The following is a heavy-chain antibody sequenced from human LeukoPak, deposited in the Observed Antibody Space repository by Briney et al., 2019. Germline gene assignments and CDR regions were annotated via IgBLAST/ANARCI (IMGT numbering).Heavy chain of an antibody. CDR1: GFTFSRYE. CDR2: ISSSGSTI. V-gene: IGHV3-48*03. J-gene: IGHJ4*02. D-gene: IGHD5-18*01. CDR3: ARLRRESYGPTRPSYYFDY. Sequence: PGGSLRLSCAASGFTFSRYEMNWVRQAPGKGLEWVSYISSSGSTIYYADSVKGRFTISRDNAKNSLYLQMNSLRAETTAVYYCARLRRESYGPTRPSYYFDYWGQGTLVTVSS.